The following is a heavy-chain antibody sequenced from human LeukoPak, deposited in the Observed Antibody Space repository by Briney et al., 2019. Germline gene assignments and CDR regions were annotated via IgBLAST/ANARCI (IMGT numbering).Heavy chain of an antibody. V-gene: IGHV1-18*01. D-gene: IGHD2-15*01. CDR1: GYTFTSYG. Sequence: ASVKVSCKASGYTFTSYGISWVRQAPGQGLEWMGWISAYNGNTNYAQKLQGRVPMTTDTSTSTAYMELRSLRSDDTAVYYCARDATRYCSGGSCYSDYWGQGTLVTVSS. J-gene: IGHJ4*02. CDR2: ISAYNGNT. CDR3: ARDATRYCSGGSCYSDY.